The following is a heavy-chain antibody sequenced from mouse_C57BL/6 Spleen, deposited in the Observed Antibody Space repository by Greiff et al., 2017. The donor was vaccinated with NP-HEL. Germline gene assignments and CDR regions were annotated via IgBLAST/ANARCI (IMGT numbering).Heavy chain of an antibody. Sequence: VKLQESGAELVRPGTSVKVSCKASGYAFTNYLIEWVKQRPGQGLEWIGVINPGSGGTNYNEKFKGKATLTADKSSSTAYMQLSSLTSEDSAVYFCARSYGYFDYWGQGTTLTVSS. V-gene: IGHV1-54*01. J-gene: IGHJ2*01. CDR1: GYAFTNYL. CDR2: INPGSGGT. CDR3: ARSYGYFDY. D-gene: IGHD2-10*02.